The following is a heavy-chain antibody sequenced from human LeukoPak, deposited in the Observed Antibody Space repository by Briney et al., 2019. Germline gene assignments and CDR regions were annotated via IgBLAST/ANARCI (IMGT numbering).Heavy chain of an antibody. V-gene: IGHV1-69*05. CDR3: ASLGYCCGGSCYF. D-gene: IGHD2-15*01. Sequence: ASVKVSCKASGGTFISYAISWVRQAPGQGRDWMGGIIPIFGTANYAQKFQGRVTITTDEPTSTAYMELSILRSEDTAVYYCASLGYCCGGSCYFWGQGSLVTVSS. CDR1: GGTFISYA. CDR2: IIPIFGTA. J-gene: IGHJ4*02.